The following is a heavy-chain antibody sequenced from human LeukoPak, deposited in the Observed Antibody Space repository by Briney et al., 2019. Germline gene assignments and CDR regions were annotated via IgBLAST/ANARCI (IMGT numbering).Heavy chain of an antibody. CDR1: GGSISSYY. J-gene: IGHJ4*02. Sequence: SETLSLTCTVSGGSISSYYWTWIRQPAGKGLEWIGRISTSGTTNYNPSLKGRVTMSVDTSKNQFSLKLSSVTAADTAVYYCAREPYGGPIDYWGQGTLVTVSS. V-gene: IGHV4-4*07. D-gene: IGHD4-23*01. CDR2: ISTSGTT. CDR3: AREPYGGPIDY.